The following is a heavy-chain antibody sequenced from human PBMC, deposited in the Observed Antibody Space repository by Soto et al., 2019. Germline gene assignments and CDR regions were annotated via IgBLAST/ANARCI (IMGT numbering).Heavy chain of an antibody. CDR3: ARDAALKWFDP. V-gene: IGHV4-31*11. CDR1: HSSLGLGANY. D-gene: IGHD2-15*01. CDR2: IHYSGST. J-gene: IGHJ5*02. Sequence: TVDLPCGVQHSSLGLGANYWGWIRQPPGKGLEWIGNIHYSGSTYYNPSLKSRVIISVDTSKKQFSLKLSSVTAADTAVYYCARDAALKWFDPWGQGALVT.